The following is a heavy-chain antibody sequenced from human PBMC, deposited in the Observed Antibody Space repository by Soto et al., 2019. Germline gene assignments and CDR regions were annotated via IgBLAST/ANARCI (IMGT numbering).Heavy chain of an antibody. Sequence: QVYLVQSGAEVRRPGASVKVSCTAFGYILTGYSLHWVRQGPGQGLEWMGWIDPNSGATNSAERFHGRVSMTRDTSISAAYLELSSLRSDDTAVYYCARGYGSSPNMELRFGMDVWGQGTTISVSS. J-gene: IGHJ6*02. D-gene: IGHD5-18*01. CDR2: IDPNSGAT. CDR3: ARGYGSSPNMELRFGMDV. CDR1: GYILTGYS. V-gene: IGHV1-2*02.